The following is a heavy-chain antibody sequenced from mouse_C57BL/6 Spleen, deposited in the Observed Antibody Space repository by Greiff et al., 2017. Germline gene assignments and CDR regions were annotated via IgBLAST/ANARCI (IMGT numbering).Heavy chain of an antibody. Sequence: VKLVESGAELVKPGASVKISCKASGYAFSSYWMNWVKQRPGKGLEWIGQIYPGDGDTNYNGKFKGKATLTADKSSSTAYMQLSSLTSEDSAVYFCARNYGNYEPFAYWGQGTLVTVSA. D-gene: IGHD2-1*01. V-gene: IGHV1-80*01. CDR3: ARNYGNYEPFAY. CDR2: IYPGDGDT. CDR1: GYAFSSYW. J-gene: IGHJ3*01.